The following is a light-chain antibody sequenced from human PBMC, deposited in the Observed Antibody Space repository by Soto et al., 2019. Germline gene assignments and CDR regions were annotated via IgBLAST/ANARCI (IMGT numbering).Light chain of an antibody. J-gene: IGKJ4*01. Sequence: EIVLTQSPATLSLSPGERATLSCGASQSVSSYLAWYQQRPGQAPRLLIYDASNRATGIPAKFSGGGSGTDFTLTISTLEPEDFAVYYCQQRSNWPPTFGGGTKVDI. CDR1: QSVSSY. CDR3: QQRSNWPPT. V-gene: IGKV3-11*01. CDR2: DAS.